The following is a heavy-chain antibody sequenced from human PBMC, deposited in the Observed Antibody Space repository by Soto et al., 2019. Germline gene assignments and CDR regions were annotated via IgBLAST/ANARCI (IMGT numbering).Heavy chain of an antibody. CDR3: ASPWRYCSGGSCYAAADAFDI. Sequence: GGSLRLSCAASGFTFSSYAMHWVRQAPGKGLEWVAVISYDGSNKYYADSVKGRFTISRDNSKNTLYLQMNSLRAEDTAVYYCASPWRYCSGGSCYAAADAFDIWGQGTMVTVSS. J-gene: IGHJ3*02. CDR1: GFTFSSYA. CDR2: ISYDGSNK. D-gene: IGHD2-15*01. V-gene: IGHV3-30*04.